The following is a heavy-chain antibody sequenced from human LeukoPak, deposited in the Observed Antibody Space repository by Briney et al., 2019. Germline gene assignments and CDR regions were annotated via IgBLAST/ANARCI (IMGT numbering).Heavy chain of an antibody. CDR3: AKGLLRYFDWSNRAYFDY. J-gene: IGHJ4*02. V-gene: IGHV3-23*01. D-gene: IGHD3-9*01. CDR2: ISGSGGST. Sequence: GGSLRLSCAASGLTFSSYGMSWVRQAPGKGLEWVSAISGSGGSTYHADPVKGRLTLSRDNSKNTLYLQMNSLRAEDTAVYYCAKGLLRYFDWSNRAYFDYWGQGTLVTVSS. CDR1: GLTFSSYG.